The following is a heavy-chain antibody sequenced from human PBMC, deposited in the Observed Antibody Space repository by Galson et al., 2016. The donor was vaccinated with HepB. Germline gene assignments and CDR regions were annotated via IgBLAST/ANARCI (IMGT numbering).Heavy chain of an antibody. Sequence: SLRLSCAASGFTFSSYAMHWVRQAPGKGLEWVAVISYDGSNKYYADSVKGRFTISRDNSKTTLYLQMNSLRAEDTAVYYCARKALYYYYYGMDVWGQGTTVTVSS. CDR1: GFTFSSYA. CDR2: ISYDGSNK. CDR3: ARKALYYYYYGMDV. V-gene: IGHV3-30-3*01. J-gene: IGHJ6*02.